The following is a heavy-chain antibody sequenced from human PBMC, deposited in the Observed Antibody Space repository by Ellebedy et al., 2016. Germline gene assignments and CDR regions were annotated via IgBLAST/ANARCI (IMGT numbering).Heavy chain of an antibody. Sequence: GESLKISXAASGFTFSSYGMHWVRQAPGKGLEWVAVISYDGSNKYYADSVKGRFTISRDNSKNTLYLQMNSLRAEDTAVYYCAKGADGSGSYFDYWGQGTLVTVSS. CDR1: GFTFSSYG. CDR3: AKGADGSGSYFDY. V-gene: IGHV3-30*18. D-gene: IGHD3-10*01. CDR2: ISYDGSNK. J-gene: IGHJ4*02.